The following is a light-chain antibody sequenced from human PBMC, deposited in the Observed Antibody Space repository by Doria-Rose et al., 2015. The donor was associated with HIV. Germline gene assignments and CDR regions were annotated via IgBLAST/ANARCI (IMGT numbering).Light chain of an antibody. J-gene: IGKJ1*01. CDR2: GAS. CDR1: QSVSSN. V-gene: IGKV3-15*01. CDR3: LQYNNWLGRT. Sequence: EIVMTQSPATPSVSPGERATLFCRACQSVSSNLAWYQQKPGQAPRLLIYGASTRATDIPARFSGSGSGTEFTLTISSLQSEDFAIYYCLQYNNWLGRTFGQGTKVEIK.